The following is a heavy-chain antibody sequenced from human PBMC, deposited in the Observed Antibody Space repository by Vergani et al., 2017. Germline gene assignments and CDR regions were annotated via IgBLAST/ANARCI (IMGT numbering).Heavy chain of an antibody. Sequence: QVQLQESGPGLVKPSGTLCLTCAVSGGSISSSNWWSWVRQPPGKGLEWIGEIYHSGSTNYNPSLKSRVTISVDTSKNQFSLKLTSVTAADTAVYYCAGSGAXFWSGSIPHYYMDVWGKGTTVTVSS. CDR3: AGSGAXFWSGSIPHYYMDV. CDR2: IYHSGST. J-gene: IGHJ6*03. D-gene: IGHD3-3*01. V-gene: IGHV4-4*02. CDR1: GGSISSSNW.